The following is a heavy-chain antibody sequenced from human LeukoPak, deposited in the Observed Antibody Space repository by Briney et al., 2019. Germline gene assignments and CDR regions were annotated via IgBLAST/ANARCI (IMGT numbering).Heavy chain of an antibody. J-gene: IGHJ4*02. Sequence: PGGSLRLSCAASGFPLSSYAMSWVRQAPGKGLEWVSATSSSDAGTYYADSVRGRFTISRDNSKNTLYLQMNSLRVEDAAVYYCATGATTFDYWGQGTLVTVSS. CDR1: GFPLSSYA. CDR3: ATGATTFDY. CDR2: TSSSDAGT. D-gene: IGHD1-26*01. V-gene: IGHV3-23*01.